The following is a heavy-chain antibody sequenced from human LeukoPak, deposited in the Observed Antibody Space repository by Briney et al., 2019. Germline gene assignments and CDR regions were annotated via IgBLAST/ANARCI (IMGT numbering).Heavy chain of an antibody. CDR2: INPNSGGT. CDR1: GYTFTGYY. J-gene: IGHJ3*02. V-gene: IGHV1-2*02. D-gene: IGHD3-9*01. CDR3: ARRRVGLRYFDWPNDAFDI. Sequence: VASVKVSCKASGYTFTGYYMHWVRLAPGQGLEWMGWINPNSGGTNYAQKFQGRVTMTRDTSISTAYMELSRLRSDDTAVYYCARRRVGLRYFDWPNDAFDIWGQGTMVTVSS.